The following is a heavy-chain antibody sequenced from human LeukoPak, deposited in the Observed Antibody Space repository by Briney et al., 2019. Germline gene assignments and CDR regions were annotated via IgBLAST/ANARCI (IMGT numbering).Heavy chain of an antibody. CDR1: GVSISSYY. Sequence: PLETLSLTCTVSGVSISSYYWSWLRQPPGKGLEWIGFIYDTGSTNYNPSLKSRVTISVDTSKNQFSLKLSSVTAADTAVYYCARDRGYYDSSGYLQVVGYFDYWGQGTLVTVSS. CDR3: ARDRGYYDSSGYLQVVGYFDY. J-gene: IGHJ4*02. D-gene: IGHD3-22*01. CDR2: IYDTGST. V-gene: IGHV4-59*01.